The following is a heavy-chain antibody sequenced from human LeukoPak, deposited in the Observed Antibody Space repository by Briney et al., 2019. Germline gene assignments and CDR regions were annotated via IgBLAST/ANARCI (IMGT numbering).Heavy chain of an antibody. J-gene: IGHJ4*02. Sequence: GGSLRLSCAASGFTFSSYSMTWVRQAPGKGLEWVSSISSSSSCIYYADSVKGRFTISRDNAKNSLYLQMNSLRAEDTAVYYCARADYDSSGYPGQDFDYWGQGTLVTVSS. CDR2: ISSSSSCI. D-gene: IGHD3-22*01. CDR3: ARADYDSSGYPGQDFDY. CDR1: GFTFSSYS. V-gene: IGHV3-21*01.